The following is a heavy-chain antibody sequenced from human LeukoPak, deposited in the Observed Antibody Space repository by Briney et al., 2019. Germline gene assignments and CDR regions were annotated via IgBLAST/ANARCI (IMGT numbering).Heavy chain of an antibody. CDR1: GYSISSGYY. J-gene: IGHJ4*02. Sequence: SETLSLTCTVSGYSISSGYYWGWIRQPPGKGLEWIGSIYHSGSTYYNPSLKSRVTISVDTSKNQFSLKLSSVTAADTAVYYCARGGGPKGDFDYWGQGTLVTVSS. V-gene: IGHV4-38-2*02. D-gene: IGHD3-10*01. CDR2: IYHSGST. CDR3: ARGGGPKGDFDY.